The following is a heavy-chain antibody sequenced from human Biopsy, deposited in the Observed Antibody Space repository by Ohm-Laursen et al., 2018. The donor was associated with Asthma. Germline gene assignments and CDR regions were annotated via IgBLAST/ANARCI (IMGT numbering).Heavy chain of an antibody. J-gene: IGHJ6*02. Sequence: ASVKVSCKTSGYTFNGAGITWVRQAPGQGLEWMGWISVYNGNTKVAQKLQDRVTMITDTSTGTAYMELRSLRSDDTAVYFCARAVDYSHYYGIDVWGQGTTVTVS. CDR3: ARAVDYSHYYGIDV. CDR2: ISVYNGNT. D-gene: IGHD3-10*01. V-gene: IGHV1-18*01. CDR1: GYTFNGAG.